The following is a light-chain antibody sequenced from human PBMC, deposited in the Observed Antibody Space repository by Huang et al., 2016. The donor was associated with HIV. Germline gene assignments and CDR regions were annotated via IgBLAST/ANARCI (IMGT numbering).Light chain of an antibody. Sequence: VMTQSPATLSVSPGERATLSCRASESILRNLAWYQQRPGQPPRLLIYGASVRLPGIPDRFRGSGSGTEFSLTISSLQSEDFSVYYCQQYNKWPPYTYGQGTKLEIK. J-gene: IGKJ2*01. CDR2: GAS. CDR1: ESILRN. V-gene: IGKV3-15*01. CDR3: QQYNKWPPYT.